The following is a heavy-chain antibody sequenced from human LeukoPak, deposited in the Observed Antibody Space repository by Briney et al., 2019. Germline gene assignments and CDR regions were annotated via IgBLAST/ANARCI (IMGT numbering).Heavy chain of an antibody. CDR1: GGSISSGGYY. J-gene: IGHJ4*02. CDR2: IYYSGST. Sequence: SETLSLTCTVSGGSISSGGYYWSWIRQHPGKGLEWIGYIYYSGSTYYNQSPKSRVTISVDTSKNQFSLKLSSVTAADTAVYYCARAQAAAGVDYWGQGTLVTVSS. CDR3: ARAQAAAGVDY. V-gene: IGHV4-31*03. D-gene: IGHD6-13*01.